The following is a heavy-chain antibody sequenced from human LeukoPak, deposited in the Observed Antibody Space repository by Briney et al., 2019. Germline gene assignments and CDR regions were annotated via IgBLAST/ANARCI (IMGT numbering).Heavy chain of an antibody. D-gene: IGHD3-10*01. CDR1: GYTFTDYC. Sequence: ASVKVSCKASGYTFTDYCMHWLRQAPGQGLEWMGRINSNSGGTNYEQKFQGRVTMTRDTSISTAYMELSRLRSDDTAVYYCAKDPRALVRGVKQNNWFDPWGQGTLVTVSS. CDR2: INSNSGGT. CDR3: AKDPRALVRGVKQNNWFDP. V-gene: IGHV1-2*06. J-gene: IGHJ5*02.